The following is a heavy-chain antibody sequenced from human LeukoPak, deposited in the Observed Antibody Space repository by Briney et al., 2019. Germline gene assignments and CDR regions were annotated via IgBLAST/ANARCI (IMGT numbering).Heavy chain of an antibody. Sequence: GGSLRLSCAASGFTFSSYSMNWVRQAPGKGLEWVSAISGSGGSTYYADSVKGRFIISRDNSKNTLYLQMNSLRAEDTAVYYCAKALYYYDSSGYPTYYFDYWGQGTLVTVSS. J-gene: IGHJ4*02. CDR2: ISGSGGST. CDR1: GFTFSSYS. CDR3: AKALYYYDSSGYPTYYFDY. D-gene: IGHD3-22*01. V-gene: IGHV3-23*01.